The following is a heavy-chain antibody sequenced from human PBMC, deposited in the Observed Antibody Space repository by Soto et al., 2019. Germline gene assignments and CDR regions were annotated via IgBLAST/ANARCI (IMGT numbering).Heavy chain of an antibody. CDR3: ARARWVWAGSYPLRGNFDP. J-gene: IGHJ5*02. CDR2: IYTSGST. Sequence: SATLSLTCPFSGGSISSYYWSWIRQPAGKGLEWIGRIYTSGSTNYNPSLKSRVTMSVDTSKNQFSLKLSSVTAADTAVYYCARARWVWAGSYPLRGNFDPWAQGTQVTVS. CDR1: GGSISSYY. D-gene: IGHD3-10*01. V-gene: IGHV4-4*07.